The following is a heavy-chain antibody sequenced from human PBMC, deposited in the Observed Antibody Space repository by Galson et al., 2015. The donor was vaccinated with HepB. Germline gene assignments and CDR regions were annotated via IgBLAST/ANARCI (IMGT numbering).Heavy chain of an antibody. CDR1: GYTFTSYY. Sequence: SVKVSCKASGYTFTSYYIHWMRQAPGQGFEWMGIINPSGGNTNYAPRFQGRVTMTRDTSTSTVNMELSSLRSEDTAVYYCARDQPYVSGSFDYWGQGTLVTVSS. D-gene: IGHD3-10*01. CDR3: ARDQPYVSGSFDY. CDR2: INPSGGNT. J-gene: IGHJ4*02. V-gene: IGHV1-46*01.